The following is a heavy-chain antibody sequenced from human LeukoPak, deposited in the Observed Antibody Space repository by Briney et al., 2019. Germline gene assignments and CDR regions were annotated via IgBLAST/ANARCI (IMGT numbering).Heavy chain of an antibody. CDR3: AKDGLAVAGKDAFDI. D-gene: IGHD6-19*01. CDR1: GFTFSSYA. J-gene: IGHJ3*02. V-gene: IGHV3-23*01. CDR2: ISGSGGST. Sequence: PGGSLRLSCAASGFTFSSYAMSWVRQAPGKGLEWVSAISGSGGSTYYADSVKGRFTISRDNAKNSLYLQMNSLRAEDTALYYCAKDGLAVAGKDAFDIWGQGTMVTVSS.